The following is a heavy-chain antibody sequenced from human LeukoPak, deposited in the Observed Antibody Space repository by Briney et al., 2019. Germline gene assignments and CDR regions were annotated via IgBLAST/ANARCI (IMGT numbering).Heavy chain of an antibody. Sequence: KPSETLSLTCAVYGGSFSGYYWSWIRQPPGKGLEWIGEINHSGSTNYNPSLKSRVTISVDTSKNQFSLKLSSVTAADTAVYYCARGFRRGPWYSYGLYFDYWGQGTLVTVSS. J-gene: IGHJ4*02. CDR2: INHSGST. CDR1: GGSFSGYY. D-gene: IGHD5-18*01. V-gene: IGHV4-34*01. CDR3: ARGFRRGPWYSYGLYFDY.